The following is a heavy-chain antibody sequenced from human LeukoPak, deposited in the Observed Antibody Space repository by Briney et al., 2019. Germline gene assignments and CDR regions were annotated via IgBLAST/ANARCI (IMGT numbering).Heavy chain of an antibody. J-gene: IGHJ4*02. D-gene: IGHD3-10*01. CDR2: ISYDGSNK. V-gene: IGHV3-30*18. CDR1: GFTFSSYG. CDR3: AKGGPMVRGVIITNY. Sequence: PGRSLRLSCAASGFTFSSYGMHWVRQAPGKGLEWVAVISYDGSNKYYADSVKGRFTISRDNPKNTLYLQMNSLRAEDTAVYYCAKGGPMVRGVIITNYWGQGTLVTVSS.